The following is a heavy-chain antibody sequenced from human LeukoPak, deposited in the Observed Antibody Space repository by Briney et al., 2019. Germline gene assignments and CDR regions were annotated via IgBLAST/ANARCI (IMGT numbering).Heavy chain of an antibody. V-gene: IGHV1-2*02. D-gene: IGHD2-2*02. J-gene: IGHJ4*02. CDR1: GYTFTGYY. Sequence: GASVKVSCKAFGYTFTGYYIQWMRQAPGQGLEWMGWINPDSGGTKYAQSLQGRVTMTRDTSINTAYMELSRLGSDDTAVYYCARLREGLYHFDSWGQGTLVTVSS. CDR2: INPDSGGT. CDR3: ARLREGLYHFDS.